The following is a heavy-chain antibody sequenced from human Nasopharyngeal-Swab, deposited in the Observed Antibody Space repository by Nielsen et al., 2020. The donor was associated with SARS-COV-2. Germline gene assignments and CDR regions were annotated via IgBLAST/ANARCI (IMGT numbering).Heavy chain of an antibody. CDR3: ARDPTWLDYYDSSGYYRPFDY. J-gene: IGHJ4*02. D-gene: IGHD3-22*01. CDR1: GYTFTSYG. V-gene: IGHV1-18*01. CDR2: ISAYNGNT. Sequence: ASVKVSCKASGYTFTSYGISWVRQAPGRGLEWMGWISAYNGNTNYAQKLQGRVTMTTDTSTSTAYMELRSLRSDDTAVYYCARDPTWLDYYDSSGYYRPFDYWGQGTLVTVSS.